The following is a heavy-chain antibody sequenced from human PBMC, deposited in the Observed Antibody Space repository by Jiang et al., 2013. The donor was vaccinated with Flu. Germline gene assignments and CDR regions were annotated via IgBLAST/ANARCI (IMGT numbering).Heavy chain of an antibody. D-gene: IGHD4-17*01. V-gene: IGHV1-18*01. CDR1: GYTFTSYG. Sequence: GAEVKKPGASVKVSCKASGYTFTSYGISWVRQAPGQGLEWMGWISAYNGNTNYAQKLQGRVTMTTDTSTSTAYMELRSLRSDDTAVYYCARDRFDYGDDYGLDYYGMDVWGQGTTVTVSS. J-gene: IGHJ6*02. CDR3: ARDRFDYGDDYGLDYYGMDV. CDR2: ISAYNGNT.